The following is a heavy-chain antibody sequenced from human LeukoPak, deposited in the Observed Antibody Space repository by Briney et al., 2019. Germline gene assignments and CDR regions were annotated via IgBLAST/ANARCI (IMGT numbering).Heavy chain of an antibody. CDR3: AKRLRIAAAGTWWFDP. CDR2: ISSSGSTI. D-gene: IGHD6-13*01. J-gene: IGHJ5*02. Sequence: GGSLRLSCAASGFTFSDYYMSWIRQAPGKGLEWVSYISSSGSTIYYADSVKGRFTISRDNSKNTLYLQMNSLRAEDTAVYYCAKRLRIAAAGTWWFDPWGQGTLVTVSS. CDR1: GFTFSDYY. V-gene: IGHV3-11*01.